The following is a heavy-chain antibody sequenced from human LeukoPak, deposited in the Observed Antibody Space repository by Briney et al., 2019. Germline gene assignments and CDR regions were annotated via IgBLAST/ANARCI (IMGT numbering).Heavy chain of an antibody. Sequence: GGSLRLSCAASGFTFRRYDMSWVRQAPGKGLEWVSAISGNGDSTYYVDSVKGRFTISRDNSKYTLYLQMNSLRAEDTAVYYCAKGIQVWPRGIDYWGQGTLVTVSS. V-gene: IGHV3-23*01. D-gene: IGHD5-18*01. CDR1: GFTFRRYD. CDR3: AKGIQVWPRGIDY. CDR2: ISGNGDST. J-gene: IGHJ4*02.